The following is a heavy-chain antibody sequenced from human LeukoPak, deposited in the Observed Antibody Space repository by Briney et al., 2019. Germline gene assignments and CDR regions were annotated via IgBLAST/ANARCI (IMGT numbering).Heavy chain of an antibody. D-gene: IGHD3-3*01. J-gene: IGHJ6*02. V-gene: IGHV4-59*08. CDR3: ARHWPYDFWSGLGDYGMDV. Sequence: SETLSLTCTVSGGSISSYYWSWIQQPPGKGLEWIGYIYYSGSTNYNPSLKSRVTISVDTSKNQFSPKLSSVTAADTAVYYCARHWPYDFWSGLGDYGMDVWGQGTTVTVSS. CDR2: IYYSGST. CDR1: GGSISSYY.